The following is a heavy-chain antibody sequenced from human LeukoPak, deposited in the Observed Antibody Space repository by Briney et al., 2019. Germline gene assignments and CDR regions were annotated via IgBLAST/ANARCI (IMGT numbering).Heavy chain of an antibody. CDR2: LRNDGST. CDR1: GFVASGNY. D-gene: IGHD3-10*01. Sequence: GGSLRLSCAASGFVASGNYMSWVRQAPGKGLEWVSVLRNDGSTNYADSVKGRFTISRDNSKNTLYLQLNNLRAEDTAVYYCARLAALVRGVIDYWGQGTLVTVSS. V-gene: IGHV3-66*04. J-gene: IGHJ4*02. CDR3: ARLAALVRGVIDY.